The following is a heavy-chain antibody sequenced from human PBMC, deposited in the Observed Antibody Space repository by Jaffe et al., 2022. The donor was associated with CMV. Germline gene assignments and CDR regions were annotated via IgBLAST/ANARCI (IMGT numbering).Heavy chain of an antibody. Sequence: QVQLVQSGAEVKKPGASVKVSCKASGYTFTSYGISWVRQAPGQGLEWMGWISAYNGNTNYAQKLQGRVTMTTDTSTSTAYMELRSLRSDDTAVYYCAANFCSSTSCYKYYYGMDVWGQGTTVTVSS. V-gene: IGHV1-18*01. CDR3: AANFCSSTSCYKYYYGMDV. J-gene: IGHJ6*02. CDR2: ISAYNGNT. CDR1: GYTFTSYG. D-gene: IGHD2-2*02.